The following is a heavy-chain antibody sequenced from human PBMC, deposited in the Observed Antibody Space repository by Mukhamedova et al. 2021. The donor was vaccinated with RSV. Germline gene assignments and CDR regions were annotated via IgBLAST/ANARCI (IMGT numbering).Heavy chain of an antibody. J-gene: IGHJ6*02. CDR3: AGPDLGYEQDYYGMDV. D-gene: IGHD5-12*01. V-gene: IGHV3-30*01. CDR2: ISYDGSNK. Sequence: AVISYDGSNKYYADSVKGRFTISRDNSKNTLYLQMNSLRAEDTAVYYCAGPDLGYEQDYYGMDVWGQGTTVTVSS.